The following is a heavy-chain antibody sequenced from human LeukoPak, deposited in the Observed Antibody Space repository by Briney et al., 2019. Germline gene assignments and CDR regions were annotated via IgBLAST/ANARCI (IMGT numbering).Heavy chain of an antibody. CDR1: GFTFSSAW. D-gene: IGHD2-2*01. V-gene: IGHV3-15*01. CDR3: ARGFCGSTNCYQGPFDF. J-gene: IGHJ4*02. Sequence: GGSLRLSCAASGFTFSSAWMTWVRQAPGKGLEWVGHIKNKTNGGTTDYAAPVKGRFIISRDDSKNTLYLQMISLRTEDTAVYYCARGFCGSTNCYQGPFDFWGQGTLVTVSS. CDR2: IKNKTNGGTT.